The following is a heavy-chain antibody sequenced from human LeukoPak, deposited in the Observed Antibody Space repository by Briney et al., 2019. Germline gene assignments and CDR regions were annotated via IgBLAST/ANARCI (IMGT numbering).Heavy chain of an antibody. J-gene: IGHJ4*02. CDR2: IYSGGST. CDR1: GFTVSNNY. Sequence: PGGSLRLSCAASGFTVSNNYMTWVRQAPGKGREWRSGIYSGGSTYYADSVKGRFTISRDNANNALYLQMNSLRAEDTALYYCARVRGGMVRGEDFDYWGQGTLVTVSS. D-gene: IGHD3-10*01. CDR3: ARVRGGMVRGEDFDY. V-gene: IGHV3-53*01.